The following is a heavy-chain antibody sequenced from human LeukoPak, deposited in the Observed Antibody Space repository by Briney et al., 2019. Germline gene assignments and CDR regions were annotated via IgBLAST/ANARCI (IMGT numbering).Heavy chain of an antibody. CDR2: IKSKTDGGTT. CDR3: TTDHYSSGNY. V-gene: IGHV3-15*01. D-gene: IGHD6-19*01. Sequence: PGGSLRLSCAGSGFTFSSCAMSWVRQAPGKGLEWVGRIKSKTDGGTTDYAAPVKGRFTISRDDSKNTLYLQMNSLKTEDTAVYYCTTDHYSSGNYWGQGTLVTVSS. CDR1: GFTFSSCA. J-gene: IGHJ4*02.